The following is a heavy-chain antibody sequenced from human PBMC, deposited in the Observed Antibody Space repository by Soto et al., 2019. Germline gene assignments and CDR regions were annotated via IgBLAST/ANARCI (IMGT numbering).Heavy chain of an antibody. CDR2: ISGSSSTI. CDR1: GFTFSSYS. Sequence: PGGSLRLSCAASGFTFSSYSMNWVRQAPGKGLEWVSYISGSSSTIYYADSVKGRFTISRDNAKNSLYLQMNSLRAEDMAVYYCAREYCSSTSCLNWFDPWGQGTLVTVSS. CDR3: AREYCSSTSCLNWFDP. J-gene: IGHJ5*02. V-gene: IGHV3-48*01. D-gene: IGHD2-2*01.